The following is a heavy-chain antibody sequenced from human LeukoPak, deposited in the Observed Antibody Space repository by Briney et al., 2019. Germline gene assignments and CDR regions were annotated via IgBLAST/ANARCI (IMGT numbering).Heavy chain of an antibody. D-gene: IGHD3-16*01. Sequence: SGGSLRLSCAASGFPFTSYGIQWVRQAPGKGLEWVSGISGSGDSTYSADSVKGRFTISRDNSKKTLYLQMNSLRAEDTAVYYCAKDLDDRNWGQGTLVTVSS. CDR3: AKDLDDRN. CDR2: ISGSGDST. CDR1: GFPFTSYG. J-gene: IGHJ4*02. V-gene: IGHV3-23*01.